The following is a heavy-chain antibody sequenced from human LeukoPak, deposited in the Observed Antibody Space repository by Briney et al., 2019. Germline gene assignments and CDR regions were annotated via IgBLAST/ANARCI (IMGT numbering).Heavy chain of an antibody. CDR3: ARGGYCGGDCYFYY. V-gene: IGHV3-21*01. CDR1: GFTFSSYS. J-gene: IGHJ4*02. Sequence: GGSLRLSCAASGFTFSSYSMNWVRQAPGKGLEWVSSISSSSSYIYYADSVKGRFTISRDNAKNSLYLQMNSLRAEDTAVYYCARGGYCGGDCYFYYWGQGTLVTVSS. CDR2: ISSSSSYI. D-gene: IGHD2-21*02.